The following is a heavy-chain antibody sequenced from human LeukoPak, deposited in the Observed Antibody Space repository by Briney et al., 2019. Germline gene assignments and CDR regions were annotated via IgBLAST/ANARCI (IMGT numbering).Heavy chain of an antibody. J-gene: IGHJ5*02. CDR2: ISAYNGNT. CDR3: ARVYDFWSGYYKESWFDP. D-gene: IGHD3-3*01. V-gene: IGHV1-18*01. CDR1: GYTFTSYG. Sequence: ASVKVSCKASGYTFTSYGISWVRQAPGQGLGWMGWISAYNGNTNYAQKLQGRVTMTTDTSTSTAYMELRSLRSDDTAVYYCARVYDFWSGYYKESWFDPWGQGTLVTVSS.